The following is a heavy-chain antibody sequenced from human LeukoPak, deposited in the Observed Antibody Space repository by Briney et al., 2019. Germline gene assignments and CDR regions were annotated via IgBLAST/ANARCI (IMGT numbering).Heavy chain of an antibody. CDR3: ARGWFGELSFFDY. J-gene: IGHJ4*02. CDR1: GFTFSSYS. D-gene: IGHD3-10*01. CDR2: ISSSSSYI. V-gene: IGHV3-21*01. Sequence: NPGGSLRLSCAASGFTFSSYSMNWVRQAPGKGLEWVSSISSSSSYIYYADSVKGRFTISRDNAKNSLYLQMNSLRAEDTAVYYCARGWFGELSFFDYWGQGTLVTVSS.